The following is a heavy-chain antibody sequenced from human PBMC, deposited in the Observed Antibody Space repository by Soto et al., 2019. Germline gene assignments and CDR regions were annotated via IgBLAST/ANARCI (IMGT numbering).Heavy chain of an antibody. V-gene: IGHV4-59*08. CDR1: GGSISSYY. J-gene: IGHJ4*02. CDR3: ARTHIDYFDY. CDR2: IYYSGST. Sequence: SETLSLTCTVSGGSISSYYWSWIRQPPGKGLEWIGYIYYSGSTNYNPSLKSRVTISADTSKNQFSLKLSSVTAADTAVYYCARTHIDYFDYWGQGTLVTSPQ. D-gene: IGHD2-21*01.